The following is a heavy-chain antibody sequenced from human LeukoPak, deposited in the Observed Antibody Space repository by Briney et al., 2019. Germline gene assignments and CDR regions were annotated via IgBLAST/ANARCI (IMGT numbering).Heavy chain of an antibody. Sequence: GESLKISCKGSGYSFTSYWIGWVRQMPGKGLEWMGIIYPGDSDTRYSPSFQGQVTISADKSISTAYLQWSSLKASDTAMYYCARHRSSSWYTDGDFDYWGQGTLVTVSS. J-gene: IGHJ4*02. CDR1: GYSFTSYW. D-gene: IGHD6-13*01. CDR2: IYPGDSDT. CDR3: ARHRSSSWYTDGDFDY. V-gene: IGHV5-51*01.